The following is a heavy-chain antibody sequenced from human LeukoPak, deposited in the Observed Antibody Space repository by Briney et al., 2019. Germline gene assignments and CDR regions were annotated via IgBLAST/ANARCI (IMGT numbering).Heavy chain of an antibody. V-gene: IGHV1-46*01. CDR2: IDGETGNT. Sequence: GASVKVSCKASGYTFIHYYMHWVRQARAQGLEWMGRIDGETGNTRYAQNFQGRVSMTRDTSTSTVYMELSSLRFEDTAVYYCARDPGGNYFGPGTHFAYWGQGALVTVSS. J-gene: IGHJ4*02. CDR3: ARDPGGNYFGPGTHFAY. CDR1: GYTFIHYY. D-gene: IGHD3-10*01.